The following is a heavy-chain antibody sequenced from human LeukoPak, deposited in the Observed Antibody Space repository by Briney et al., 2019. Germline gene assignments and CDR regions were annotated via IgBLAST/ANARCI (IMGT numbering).Heavy chain of an antibody. CDR3: ARGRPHGNDY. D-gene: IGHD4-23*01. Sequence: GGSLILSCAASGFTFSSYWMNGVRHAPGKGLVWVSRIASDGSSTTYADSVKGRFSISRDNAKNTLYLQMNSLRVEDTAVYYCARGRPHGNDYWGQGTLVTVSS. V-gene: IGHV3-74*01. J-gene: IGHJ4*02. CDR1: GFTFSSYW. CDR2: IASDGSST.